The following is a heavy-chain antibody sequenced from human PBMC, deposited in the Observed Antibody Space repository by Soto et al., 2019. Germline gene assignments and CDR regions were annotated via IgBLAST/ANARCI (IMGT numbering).Heavy chain of an antibody. D-gene: IGHD3-3*02. CDR1: GYTFTDYY. V-gene: IGHV1-2*02. Sequence: ASVKVYYTASGYTFTDYYRHWVLQAPGQGLECMGWINPNNGDTNYAQKCQGRGTMTRDTSISTDYMEVRRLRSYDTAVYYRARAVSFLTPLPDEWGQG. CDR3: ARAVSFLTPLPDE. CDR2: INPNNGDT. J-gene: IGHJ1*01.